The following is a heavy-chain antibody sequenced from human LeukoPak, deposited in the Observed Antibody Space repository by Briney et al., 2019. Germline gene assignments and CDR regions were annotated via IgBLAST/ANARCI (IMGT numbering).Heavy chain of an antibody. CDR3: ARPSPTAMAYYYYMDV. Sequence: SETLSLTCTVSGGSISSSSYYWGWIRQPPGKGLEWIGSIYYSGSTYYNPSLKSRVTISVDTFKNQFSLKLSSVTAADTAVYYCARPSPTAMAYYYYMDVWGKGTTVTVSS. D-gene: IGHD5-18*01. CDR2: IYYSGST. CDR1: GGSISSSSYY. J-gene: IGHJ6*03. V-gene: IGHV4-39*01.